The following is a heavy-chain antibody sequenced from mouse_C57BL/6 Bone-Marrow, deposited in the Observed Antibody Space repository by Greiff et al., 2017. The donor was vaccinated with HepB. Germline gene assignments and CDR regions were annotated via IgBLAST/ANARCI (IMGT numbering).Heavy chain of an antibody. J-gene: IGHJ2*01. CDR1: GFNIKDDY. CDR3: TTRGYYYGSSYGY. V-gene: IGHV14-4*01. D-gene: IGHD1-1*01. Sequence: VHVKQSGAELVRPGASVKLSCTASGFNIKDDYMHWVKQRPEQGLEWIGWIDPENGDTEYASKFQGKATITADTSSNTAYLQLSSLTSEDTAVYYCTTRGYYYGSSYGYWGQGTTLTVSS. CDR2: IDPENGDT.